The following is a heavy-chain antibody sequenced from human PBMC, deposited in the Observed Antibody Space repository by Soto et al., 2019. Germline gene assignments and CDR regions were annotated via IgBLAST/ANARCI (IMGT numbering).Heavy chain of an antibody. V-gene: IGHV4-34*01. J-gene: IGHJ6*03. CDR2: INRSGST. CDR3: ARRPIGYCSSTSCRSPYYYYYMDV. CDR1: GGSIRSYC. D-gene: IGHD2-2*01. Sequence: SETLSLTCTVSGGSIRSYCWTWIRQPPGKGLEWIGEINRSGSTNYNPSLKSRVTISVDTSKNQFSLKLSSVTAADTAVYYCARRPIGYCSSTSCRSPYYYYYMDVWGKGTTVTVSS.